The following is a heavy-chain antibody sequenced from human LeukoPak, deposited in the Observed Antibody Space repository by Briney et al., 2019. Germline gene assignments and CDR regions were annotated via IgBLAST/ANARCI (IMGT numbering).Heavy chain of an antibody. J-gene: IGHJ4*02. CDR2: INPSGGST. V-gene: IGHV1-46*01. CDR1: GYTFTSYY. D-gene: IGHD4-17*01. CDR3: ARSLRCQDY. Sequence: GASVKVSCKASGYTFTSYYMHWVRQAPGQGLEWMGIINPSGGSTSYAQKFQGRVTMTTDTSTSTAYMELRSLRSDDTAVYYCARSLRCQDYWGQGTLVTVSS.